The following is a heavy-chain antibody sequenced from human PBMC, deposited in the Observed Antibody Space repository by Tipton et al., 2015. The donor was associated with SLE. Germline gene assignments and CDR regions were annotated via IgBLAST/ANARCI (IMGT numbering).Heavy chain of an antibody. D-gene: IGHD6-19*01. CDR2: SYRDGRT. CDR3: AKGSAVRLDV. CDR1: GFTFSSYA. J-gene: IGHJ6*02. Sequence: GSLRLSCAASGFTFSSYAMHWVRQAPGKGLEWVSVSYRDGRTEYGDSVMGRFTISRDDFQSTLYLQMNSLRREDTAVYYCAKGSAVRLDVWGQGTTVTVSS. V-gene: IGHV3-23*03.